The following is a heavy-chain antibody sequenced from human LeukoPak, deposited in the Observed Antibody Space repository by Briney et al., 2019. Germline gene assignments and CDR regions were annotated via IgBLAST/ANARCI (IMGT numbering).Heavy chain of an antibody. V-gene: IGHV3-33*06. CDR2: IWYDGSNK. Sequence: GGSLRLSCAASGFTFSSYGMHWVRQAPAKGLEWVAVIWYDGSNKYYADSVKGRFTISRDNSKNTLYLQMNSLRAEDTAVYYCAKGNSGSLRYFDWLFRYWGQGTLVTVSS. J-gene: IGHJ4*02. CDR3: AKGNSGSLRYFDWLFRY. CDR1: GFTFSSYG. D-gene: IGHD3-9*01.